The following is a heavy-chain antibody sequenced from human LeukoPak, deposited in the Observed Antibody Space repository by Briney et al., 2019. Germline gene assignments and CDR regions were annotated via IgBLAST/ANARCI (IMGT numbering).Heavy chain of an antibody. CDR1: GFTFSSYV. D-gene: IGHD3-10*02. Sequence: PGGSLRLSCAASGFTFSSYVMHWVRQAPGKGLEWVAFIHYDGSNKYYADSVKGRFTISRDNAKNSLYLQMNSLRAEDTAVYYCAELGITMIGGVWGKGTTVTISS. CDR2: IHYDGSNK. CDR3: AELGITMIGGV. J-gene: IGHJ6*04. V-gene: IGHV3-30*02.